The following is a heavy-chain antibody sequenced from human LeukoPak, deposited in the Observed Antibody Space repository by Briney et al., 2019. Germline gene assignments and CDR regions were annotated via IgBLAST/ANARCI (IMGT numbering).Heavy chain of an antibody. V-gene: IGHV3-20*04. Sequence: PGGSLRLSCAASGFTFDDYGMSWVRQAPGKGLEWVSGINWNGGSTGYADSVKGRFTISRDNAKNSLYLQMNSLRAEDTALYYCARSGIAAAGFPNWFDPWGQGTLVTVSS. CDR2: INWNGGST. CDR3: ARSGIAAAGFPNWFDP. J-gene: IGHJ5*02. CDR1: GFTFDDYG. D-gene: IGHD6-13*01.